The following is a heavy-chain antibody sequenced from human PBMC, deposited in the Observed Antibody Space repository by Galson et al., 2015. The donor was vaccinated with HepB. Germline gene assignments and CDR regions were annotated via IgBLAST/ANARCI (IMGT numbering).Heavy chain of an antibody. CDR3: ARQRYDFWSGYQEVDY. D-gene: IGHD3-3*01. CDR1: GYSFANYW. V-gene: IGHV5-51*03. CDR2: IYPGDSDT. J-gene: IGHJ4*02. Sequence: QSGAEVKKPGESLRISCEASGYSFANYWIGWLRQMPGKGLEWMGIIYPGDSDTRYSPSFQGQVTISADKSINTAYLQWSSLKASDIATYFCARQRYDFWSGYQEVDYWGQGTLVTVSA.